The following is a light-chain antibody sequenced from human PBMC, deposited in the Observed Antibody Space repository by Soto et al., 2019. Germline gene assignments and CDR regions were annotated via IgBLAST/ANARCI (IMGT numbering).Light chain of an antibody. CDR2: GAS. Sequence: EIVMTQSPATLSVSPGDRATLSCRASQTVSRNLAWYQQKPGQAPRLLIYGASTRATGIPVRFSGSGSGTEFTLTISSLQSDDLAVYFCQQYNTWPPYTFGQGTKLEIK. V-gene: IGKV3-15*01. CDR3: QQYNTWPPYT. CDR1: QTVSRN. J-gene: IGKJ2*01.